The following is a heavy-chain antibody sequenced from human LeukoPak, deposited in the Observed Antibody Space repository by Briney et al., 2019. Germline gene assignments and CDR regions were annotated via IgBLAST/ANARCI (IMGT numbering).Heavy chain of an antibody. Sequence: PGGSLRLSCAASGFTFSSYWMSWVRQAPGKGLEWVANIKQDGSEKYYVDSVKGRFTISRDNAKNSLYLQMNSLRAEDTAVYYCARVATINWGIRYYYYYMDVWGKGTTVTVSS. CDR1: GFTFSSYW. V-gene: IGHV3-7*01. CDR2: IKQDGSEK. J-gene: IGHJ6*03. CDR3: ARVATINWGIRYYYYYMDV. D-gene: IGHD5-12*01.